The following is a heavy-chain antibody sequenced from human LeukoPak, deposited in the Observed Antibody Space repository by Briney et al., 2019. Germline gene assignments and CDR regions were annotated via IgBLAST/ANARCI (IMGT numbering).Heavy chain of an antibody. D-gene: IGHD5-24*01. CDR2: IYHSGST. V-gene: IGHV4-30-2*01. Sequence: SETLSLTCTVSGGSISSGGYYWSWIRQPPGKGLEWIGYIYHSGSTYYNPSLKSRVTISVDRSKNQFSLKLSSVTAADTAVYYCARGGSRDAYNTYFDYWGQGTLVTVSS. J-gene: IGHJ4*02. CDR1: GGSISSGGYY. CDR3: ARGGSRDAYNTYFDY.